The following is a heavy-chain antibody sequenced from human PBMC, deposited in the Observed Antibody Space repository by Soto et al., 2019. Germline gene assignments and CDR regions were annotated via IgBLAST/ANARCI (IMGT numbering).Heavy chain of an antibody. D-gene: IGHD6-6*01. CDR2: IYYSGST. Sequence: PSETLSLTCTVSGGSISSYYWSWIRQPPGKGLEWIGYIYYSGSTNYNPSLKSRVTISVDTSKNQFSLKLSSVTAADTAVYYCARDASIAARGEYNWFDPWGEGTLVTVSS. J-gene: IGHJ5*02. V-gene: IGHV4-59*01. CDR3: ARDASIAARGEYNWFDP. CDR1: GGSISSYY.